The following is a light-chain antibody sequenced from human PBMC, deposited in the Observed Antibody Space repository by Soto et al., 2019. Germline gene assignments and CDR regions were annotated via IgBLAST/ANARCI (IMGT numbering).Light chain of an antibody. CDR1: QSVSSNY. CDR2: DAS. Sequence: ILFTQSPDTLSLSPGERATLSCRASQSVSSNYLAWYQQKLGKARRLLIYDASRRATGIPDRLSGSGSGTDFTLTIRRLEPEDFVVYYCQQYGRSPTFGQGTKVDIK. J-gene: IGKJ1*01. CDR3: QQYGRSPT. V-gene: IGKV3-20*01.